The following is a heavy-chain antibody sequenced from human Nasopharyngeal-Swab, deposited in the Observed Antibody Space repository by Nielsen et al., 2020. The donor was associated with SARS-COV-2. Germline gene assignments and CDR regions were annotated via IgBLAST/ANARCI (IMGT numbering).Heavy chain of an antibody. CDR3: AKAITDSGYYLPFDY. Sequence: GESLKISCAASGFTLSKYWMHWVRQAPGKGLVWVSHIKNDGTPTTYADAVKGRFTMSRDDAKNTLYLQMNSLRAEDTAVYYCAKAITDSGYYLPFDYWGQGALVTVSS. J-gene: IGHJ4*02. CDR1: GFTLSKYW. D-gene: IGHD3-22*01. V-gene: IGHV3-74*01. CDR2: IKNDGTPT.